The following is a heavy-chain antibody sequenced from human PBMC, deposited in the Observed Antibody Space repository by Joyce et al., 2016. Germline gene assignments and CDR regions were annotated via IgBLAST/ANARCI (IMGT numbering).Heavy chain of an antibody. CDR1: GFTFSSHA. Sequence: QVQLVESGGGVAQPGRSLRLSCAASGFTFSSHAMHWVRQAPGKGLEWVAVLSYDGSKENYADSVKGRFTISRDNSKNTLYLKMNSLRAEDTAVYYCVRGRMEWLRSYWYLDLWGRGTLVTVSS. J-gene: IGHJ2*01. CDR2: LSYDGSKE. D-gene: IGHD5-12*01. CDR3: VRGRMEWLRSYWYLDL. V-gene: IGHV3-30*04.